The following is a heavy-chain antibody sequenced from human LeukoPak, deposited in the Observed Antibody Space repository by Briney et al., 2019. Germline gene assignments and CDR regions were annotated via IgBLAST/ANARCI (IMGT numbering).Heavy chain of an antibody. CDR2: ISYSGSS. D-gene: IGHD3-10*01. Sequence: PSETLSLTCTVSGGPISTYYWSWIRQSPGRGLEWIGYISYSGSSSYNPSLESRVTMSVDTSKNQFSLKLRSVTAADTAVYYCARVLVSWGVRGAPYYFDYWGQGTLVTVSS. V-gene: IGHV4-59*01. CDR3: ARVLVSWGVRGAPYYFDY. J-gene: IGHJ4*02. CDR1: GGPISTYY.